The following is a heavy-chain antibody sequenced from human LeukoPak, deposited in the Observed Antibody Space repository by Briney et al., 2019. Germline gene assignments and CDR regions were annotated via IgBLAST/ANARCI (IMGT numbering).Heavy chain of an antibody. CDR1: GGSMSSYY. D-gene: IGHD3-16*01. V-gene: IGHV4-39*01. J-gene: IGHJ4*02. CDR2: IYYSGST. Sequence: PSETLSLTCTVSGGSMSSYYWGWIRQPPGKGLEWIGSIYYSGSTYYNPSLKSRVTISVDTSKNQFSLKLSSVTAADTAVYYCARQGGRDYVVYWGQGTLVTVSS. CDR3: ARQGGRDYVVY.